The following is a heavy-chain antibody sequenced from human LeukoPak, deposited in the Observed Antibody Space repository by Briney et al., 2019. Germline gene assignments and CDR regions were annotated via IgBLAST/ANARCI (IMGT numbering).Heavy chain of an antibody. CDR1: EFTFSSYG. D-gene: IGHD3-9*01. CDR3: ARDDAYDIIRQH. V-gene: IGHV3-33*01. J-gene: IGHJ1*01. Sequence: GGSLRVSFAAYEFTFSSYGMHWVRQAPGKGLEWVAVIWYDGSNKYYADSVKGRFTISRDNSKNTLYLQMNSLRAEDTAVYYCARDDAYDIIRQHWGQGTLVTVSS. CDR2: IWYDGSNK.